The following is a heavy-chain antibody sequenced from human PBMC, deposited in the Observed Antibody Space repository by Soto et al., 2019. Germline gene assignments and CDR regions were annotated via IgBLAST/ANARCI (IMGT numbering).Heavy chain of an antibody. V-gene: IGHV1-2*02. J-gene: IGHJ6*02. CDR3: ARDVTRTQSCTTGVSYYHYYDMDV. Sequence: XSVKVASKASGYPLTDYYMHWVRQSPGQGLEWMGWINPNSGGTKTAQKFQGRVTVTRDTSISTAYMDLSRLRSDDTAVYYCARDVTRTQSCTTGVSYYHYYDMDVWGQGTMVTVSS. CDR1: GYPLTDYY. D-gene: IGHD2-8*01. CDR2: INPNSGGT.